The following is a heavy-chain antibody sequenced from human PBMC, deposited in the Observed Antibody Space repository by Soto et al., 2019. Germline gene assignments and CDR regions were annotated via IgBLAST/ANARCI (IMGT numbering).Heavy chain of an antibody. CDR3: AQRTPEYGMGV. V-gene: IGHV2-5*01. CDR2: IYWNDDQ. Sequence: QITLKESGPTLLKPTETLTLTCTFSGFSLSTRGMGVAWFRQPPGRALEWLALIYWNDDQRYSPSLKSRLTNAKYTTKSQGVLTMPNMDPEDTATDYCAQRTPEYGMGVWGQWTMVTDSS. CDR1: GFSLSTRGMG. J-gene: IGHJ6*02.